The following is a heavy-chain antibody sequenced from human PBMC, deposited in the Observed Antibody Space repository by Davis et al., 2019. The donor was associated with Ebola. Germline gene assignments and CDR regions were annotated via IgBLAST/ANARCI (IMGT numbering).Heavy chain of an antibody. CDR3: AKGLRGGWYQDAFDI. CDR1: GFTFSSYS. CDR2: ISSSSSYI. D-gene: IGHD6-19*01. J-gene: IGHJ3*02. Sequence: GESLKISCAASGFTFSSYSMNWVRQAPGKGLEWVSSISSSSSYIYYADSVKGRFTISRDNSKNTLYLQMNSLRAEDTAVYYCAKGLRGGWYQDAFDIWGQGTMVTVSS. V-gene: IGHV3-21*04.